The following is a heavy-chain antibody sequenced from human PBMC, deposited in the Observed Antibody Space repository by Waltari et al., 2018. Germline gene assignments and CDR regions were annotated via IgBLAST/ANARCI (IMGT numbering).Heavy chain of an antibody. CDR2: SNPNSEST. Sequence: QGQLVQSGAGVRKPGASVKFSCQGFGYPCSDYYMHWVRQAPGQGLEWMGWSNPNSESTKYAQKFQGRVTLTRDTSINTVYMELSSLRSDDTALYYCARDGSFDFWGQGTLVTVSS. J-gene: IGHJ4*02. V-gene: IGHV1-2*02. CDR3: ARDGSFDF. CDR1: GYPCSDYY.